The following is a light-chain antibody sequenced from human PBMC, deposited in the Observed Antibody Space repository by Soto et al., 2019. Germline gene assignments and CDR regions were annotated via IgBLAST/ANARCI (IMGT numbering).Light chain of an antibody. CDR3: CSYAGNNALV. CDR2: EVS. CDR1: SSNVGSYNF. J-gene: IGLJ3*02. V-gene: IGLV2-23*02. Sequence: QSALTQPASVSGSRGQSITISCTGTSSNVGSYNFVSWYRQYPGKAPELIIYEVSQRPSTFFNSFSGSKSGNTAFLTISGLQSDDEADYYCCSYAGNNALVFGGGTQLTVL.